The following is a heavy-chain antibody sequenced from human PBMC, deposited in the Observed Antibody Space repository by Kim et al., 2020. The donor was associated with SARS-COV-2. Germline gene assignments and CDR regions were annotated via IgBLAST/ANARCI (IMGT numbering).Heavy chain of an antibody. J-gene: IGHJ4*02. Sequence: GGSLRLSCAASGFTFSSYAMHWVRQAPGKGLEWVAVISYDGSNKYYADSVKGRFTISRDNSKNTLYLQMNSLRAEDTAVYYCARTLFDYWGQGTLVTVSS. V-gene: IGHV3-30-3*01. CDR1: GFTFSSYA. CDR3: ARTLFDY. CDR2: ISYDGSNK.